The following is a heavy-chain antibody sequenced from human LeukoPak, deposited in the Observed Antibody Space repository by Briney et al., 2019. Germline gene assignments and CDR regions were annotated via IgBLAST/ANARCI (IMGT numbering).Heavy chain of an antibody. CDR3: ARDRQQLARDNWFDP. CDR2: ISAYNGNT. D-gene: IGHD6-13*01. V-gene: IGHV1-18*01. CDR1: GYTFTSYG. Sequence: ASVKVSCKASGYTFTSYGISWVRQAPGQGLEWMGWISAYNGNTNYAQKLQGRVTMTTDTSTSTAYMELRSLRSDDTAVYYCARDRQQLARDNWFDPWGQGTLVTVSS. J-gene: IGHJ5*02.